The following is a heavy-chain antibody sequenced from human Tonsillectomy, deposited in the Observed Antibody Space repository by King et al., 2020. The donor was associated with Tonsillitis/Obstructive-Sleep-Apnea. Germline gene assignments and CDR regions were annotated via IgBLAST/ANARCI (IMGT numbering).Heavy chain of an antibody. Sequence: VQLVESGGGLVQPGRSLRLSCAASGFTFDDYALHWVRQPPGKGLEWVSGISWNSGSIRYADSVKGRFTISRDNAKNSLYLQMNSLRAEDTAFYYCVKDGDSGGNLAYFDYWGQGTLVTVSS. D-gene: IGHD4-23*01. CDR3: VKDGDSGGNLAYFDY. CDR2: ISWNSGSI. J-gene: IGHJ4*02. V-gene: IGHV3-9*01. CDR1: GFTFDDYA.